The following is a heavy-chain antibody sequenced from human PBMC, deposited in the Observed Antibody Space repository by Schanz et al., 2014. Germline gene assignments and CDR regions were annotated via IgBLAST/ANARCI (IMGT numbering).Heavy chain of an antibody. CDR1: GFTFSTSA. J-gene: IGHJ5*02. D-gene: IGHD1-1*01. V-gene: IGHV3-23*04. Sequence: EVQLVESGGDLVQPGGSLRLSCAASGFTFSTSAMSWVRQVPGKGLEWVSAILGLASTTYYADSVKGRFTISRDNSKNLLYLQMNSLRAEDTAVYYCTRDVRLDRRGNWFDPWGQGTLVTVSS. CDR2: ILGLASTT. CDR3: TRDVRLDRRGNWFDP.